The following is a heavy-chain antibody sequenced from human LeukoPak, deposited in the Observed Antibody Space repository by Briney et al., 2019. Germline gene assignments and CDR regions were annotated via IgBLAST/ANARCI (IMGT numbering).Heavy chain of an antibody. J-gene: IGHJ4*02. D-gene: IGHD2-21*01. CDR1: GFTFTNSY. CDR3: SIEDKYCGGANCGKY. Sequence: ASVKVSCKTSGFTFTNSYVHLVRQAPGQGLEWMGYIIPDSGGSDYDQRFQGRVTMTRDKSISTVYMELSSLRSHDTAVYYCSIEDKYCGGANCGKYWGQGTLVTVSS. CDR2: IIPDSGGS. V-gene: IGHV1-2*02.